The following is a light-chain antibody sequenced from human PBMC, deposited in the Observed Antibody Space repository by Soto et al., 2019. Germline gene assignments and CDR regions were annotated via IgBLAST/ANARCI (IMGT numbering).Light chain of an antibody. Sequence: EMVMTQSPATLSVSPGARATLSCRASQTVGFFLAWYQQKPGQAPRLLIYGANTRATGIPDRFSGSGSGTEFTLTISSLQSEDSAVYSCQQYNNWPRTFGQGTKVEI. J-gene: IGKJ1*01. CDR2: GAN. V-gene: IGKV3-15*01. CDR3: QQYNNWPRT. CDR1: QTVGFF.